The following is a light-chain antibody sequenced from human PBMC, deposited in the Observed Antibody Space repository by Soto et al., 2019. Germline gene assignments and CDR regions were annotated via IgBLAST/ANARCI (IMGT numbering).Light chain of an antibody. CDR3: QQLNSYPFT. CDR1: QGISSY. CDR2: AAS. Sequence: DIQLTQSPSFLSASVGDRVIITCRASQGISSYLAWYQQKPGKAPKLLIYAASTLQSGVPSRFSGSGSGTEFTLTISSLQPEDFATYYCQQLNSYPFTSGPGTKVDIK. J-gene: IGKJ3*01. V-gene: IGKV1-9*01.